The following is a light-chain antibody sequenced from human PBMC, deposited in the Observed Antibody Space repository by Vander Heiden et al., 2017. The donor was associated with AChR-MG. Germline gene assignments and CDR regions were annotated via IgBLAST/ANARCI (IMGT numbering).Light chain of an antibody. J-gene: IGKJ1*01. Sequence: DIQMTQSPSSLSASVGDRVTITCRASQSISSYLNWYQQKPGKAPKLLIYAASSLQSGVPSRFSGSGSGTDFTLTISRLQPEDFATYYCQQSYSTFWTFGQRTKVEIK. CDR1: QSISSY. CDR2: AAS. CDR3: QQSYSTFWT. V-gene: IGKV1-39*01.